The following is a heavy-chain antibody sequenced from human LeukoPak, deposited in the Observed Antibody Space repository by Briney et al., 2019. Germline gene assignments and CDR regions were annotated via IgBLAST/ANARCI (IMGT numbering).Heavy chain of an antibody. CDR1: GGSISSGGYY. J-gene: IGHJ4*02. Sequence: SETLSLTRTVSGGSISSGGYYWSWIRQHPGKGLEWIGYIYYSGSTYYNPSLKSRVTISVDTSKNQFSLKLSSVTAADTAVYYCARGRQYSSSWYFDYWGQGTLVTVSS. D-gene: IGHD6-13*01. V-gene: IGHV4-31*03. CDR2: IYYSGST. CDR3: ARGRQYSSSWYFDY.